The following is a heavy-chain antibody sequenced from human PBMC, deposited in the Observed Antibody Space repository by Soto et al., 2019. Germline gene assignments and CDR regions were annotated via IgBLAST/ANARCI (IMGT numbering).Heavy chain of an antibody. CDR2: IIPILGIA. V-gene: IGHV1-69*02. D-gene: IGHD4-17*01. J-gene: IGHJ3*02. CDR3: ARAVPVSDAFDI. Sequence: GASVKVSCRASGGTFSSYTISWVRQAPGQGLEWMGRIIPILGIANYAQKFQGRVTITADKSTSTAYMELSSLRSEDTAVYYCARAVPVSDAFDIWGQGTMVTVSS. CDR1: GGTFSSYT.